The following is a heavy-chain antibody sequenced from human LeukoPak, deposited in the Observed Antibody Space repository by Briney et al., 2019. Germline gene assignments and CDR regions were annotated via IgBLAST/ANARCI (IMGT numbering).Heavy chain of an antibody. D-gene: IGHD3-22*01. CDR3: ARDQSSGYYYDY. J-gene: IGHJ4*02. Sequence: ASVKVSCKASGYTFTNYGISWVRQAPGQGLEWLGWISPYNGNTNSAQRVQGRVTVTTDTSTSTVYMELSSLRSEDTAVYYCARDQSSGYYYDYWGQGTLVTVSS. V-gene: IGHV1-18*01. CDR1: GYTFTNYG. CDR2: ISPYNGNT.